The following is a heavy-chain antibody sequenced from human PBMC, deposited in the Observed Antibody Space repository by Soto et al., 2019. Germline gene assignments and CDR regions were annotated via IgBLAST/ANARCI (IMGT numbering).Heavy chain of an antibody. CDR2: MNPNSGNT. Sequence: GASVKVSCKASGYTFTSYDINWVRQATGQGFEYLGWMNPNSGNTGYVKKFQGRVTMTRDTSMSTAYMELSSLRSEDTAVYYCARGLRYGDYRRWYAPRARRSSVPVSS. V-gene: IGHV1-8*01. J-gene: IGHJ5*02. CDR1: GYTFTSYD. CDR3: ARGLRYGDYRRWYAP. D-gene: IGHD4-17*01.